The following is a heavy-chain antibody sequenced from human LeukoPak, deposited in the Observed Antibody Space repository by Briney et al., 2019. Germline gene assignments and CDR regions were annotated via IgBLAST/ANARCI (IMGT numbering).Heavy chain of an antibody. J-gene: IGHJ4*02. V-gene: IGHV3-7*01. CDR2: IKQDGYEK. CDR1: GFTFSDYW. D-gene: IGHD1-26*01. CDR3: ARDKIVGPTTLDY. Sequence: GGSLRLSCAASGFTFSDYWMSWVRQTPEKGLEWEANIKQDGYEKYHVDSVKGRFTISRDNTKNSLYLQMNSLRADDTAVYYCARDKIVGPTTLDYWGQGTLVTVSS.